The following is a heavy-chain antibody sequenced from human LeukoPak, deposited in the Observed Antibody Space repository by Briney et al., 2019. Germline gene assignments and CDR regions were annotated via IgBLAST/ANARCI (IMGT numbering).Heavy chain of an antibody. CDR2: IIPIFGTA. Sequence: ASVKVSCKASGGTFSSYAISWVRQAPGQGLEWMGRIIPIFGTANYAQKFQGRVTITTDESTSTAYMELSSLRSEDTSVYYCARDGRYYYDSSGYTHFDYWGQGTLVTVSS. V-gene: IGHV1-69*05. J-gene: IGHJ4*02. D-gene: IGHD3-22*01. CDR3: ARDGRYYYDSSGYTHFDY. CDR1: GGTFSSYA.